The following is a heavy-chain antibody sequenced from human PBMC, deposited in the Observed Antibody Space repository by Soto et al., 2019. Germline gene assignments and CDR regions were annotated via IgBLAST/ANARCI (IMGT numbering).Heavy chain of an antibody. CDR2: INPNTGGT. CDR3: ARARVPTISEDAFDT. Sequence: GASVKVSCKASGYTFTGYYMHWVRQAPGQGLEWMGWINPNTGGTKYAQRFQGRVTMTRDTSVSTAYMELGRLTYDDTAVYYCARARVPTISEDAFDTWGQGKMVTVS. V-gene: IGHV1-2*02. J-gene: IGHJ3*02. CDR1: GYTFTGYY. D-gene: IGHD2-2*01.